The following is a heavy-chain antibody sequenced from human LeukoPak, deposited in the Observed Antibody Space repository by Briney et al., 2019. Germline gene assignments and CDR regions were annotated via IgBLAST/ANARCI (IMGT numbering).Heavy chain of an antibody. D-gene: IGHD3-16*01. J-gene: IGHJ4*02. Sequence: SETLSLTCTVSGGSISSSTYYWGWIRRPPGKGLEWIGSIYYSGSTYYNPSLKSRVTVSVDTSKNQFSLKLSSVAAADTAVYYCVRGSTLRHYQYWGQGTLVTVSS. CDR1: GGSISSSTYY. CDR3: VRGSTLRHYQY. CDR2: IYYSGST. V-gene: IGHV4-39*01.